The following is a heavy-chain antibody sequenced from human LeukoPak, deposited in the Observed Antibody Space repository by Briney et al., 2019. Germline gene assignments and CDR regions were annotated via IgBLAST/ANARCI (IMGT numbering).Heavy chain of an antibody. D-gene: IGHD5-12*01. CDR2: IYYSGST. CDR1: GGSISSYY. Sequence: SETLSLTCTVSGGSISSYYWSWIRQPPGKGLEWIGYIYYSGSTNYNSSLKSRVTISVGTSKNQFSLKLTSVTAADTAVYYCARDPGLATSGMDVWGQGTTVTVSS. J-gene: IGHJ6*02. CDR3: ARDPGLATSGMDV. V-gene: IGHV4-59*01.